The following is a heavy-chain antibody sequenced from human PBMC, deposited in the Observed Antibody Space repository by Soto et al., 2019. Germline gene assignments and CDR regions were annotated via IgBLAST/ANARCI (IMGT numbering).Heavy chain of an antibody. V-gene: IGHV4-39*01. CDR1: SASISSSSYT. Sequence: QLQLQESGPGLVKPSETLSLTCTVSSASISSSSYTWGWIRQPPGKGLEWIGSIYYSGTTYYNQSXDSXPPVTTRVTVSVDTSQTQNSQXVTSVTAADTAVYYCARLHGYCISSSCHGHYAMDVWGQGTTVTVSS. J-gene: IGHJ6*02. CDR2: IYYSGTT. CDR3: ARLHGYCISSSCHGHYAMDV. D-gene: IGHD2-2*01.